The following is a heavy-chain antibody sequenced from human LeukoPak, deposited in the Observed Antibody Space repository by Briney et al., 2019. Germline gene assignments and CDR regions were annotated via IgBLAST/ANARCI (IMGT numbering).Heavy chain of an antibody. CDR3: ARDGLVYATHLFDY. Sequence: GGSLRLSCAASGLTFSDYYMSWIRQAPGKGLEWVSYISSSGSTIYYADSVKGRFTISRDNAKNSLYLQMNSLRAEDTAVYYCARDGLVYATHLFDYWGQGTLVTVSS. V-gene: IGHV3-11*04. D-gene: IGHD2-8*01. J-gene: IGHJ4*02. CDR1: GLTFSDYY. CDR2: ISSSGSTI.